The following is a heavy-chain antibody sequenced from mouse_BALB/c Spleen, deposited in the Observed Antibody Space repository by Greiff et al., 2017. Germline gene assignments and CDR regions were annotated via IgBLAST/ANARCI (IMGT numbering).Heavy chain of an antibody. V-gene: IGHV5-17*02. J-gene: IGHJ4*01. CDR1: GFTFSSFG. CDR2: ISSGSSTI. D-gene: IGHD1-1*01. Sequence: EVKVVESGGGLVQPGGSRKLSCAASGFTFSSFGMHWVRQAPEKGLEWVAYISSGSSTIYYADTVKGRFTISRDNPKNTLFLQMTSLRSEDTAMYYCARWGTTVVARGAMDYWGQGTSVTVSS. CDR3: ARWGTTVVARGAMDY.